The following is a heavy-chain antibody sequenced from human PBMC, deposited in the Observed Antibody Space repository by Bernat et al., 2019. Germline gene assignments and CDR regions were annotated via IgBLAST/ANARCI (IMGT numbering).Heavy chain of an antibody. CDR1: GFTFSSYA. CDR2: ISGSVGST. Sequence: EVQLLESGGGLVQPGGSLRLSCAASGFTFSSYAMSWVRQAPGKGLGWVSAISGSVGSTYYADSVKGRFTISRDKSKNTLYLQMNSLRAEDTAVYYCAKEGVSSTDFDYWGQGTLVTVSS. D-gene: IGHD5/OR15-5a*01. J-gene: IGHJ4*02. V-gene: IGHV3-23*01. CDR3: AKEGVSSTDFDY.